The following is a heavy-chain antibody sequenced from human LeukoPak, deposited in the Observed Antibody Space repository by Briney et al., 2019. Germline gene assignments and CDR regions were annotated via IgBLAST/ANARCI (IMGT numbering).Heavy chain of an antibody. CDR2: ISAYNGNT. Sequence: ASVKDSCKASGYTFSSYGVGWVRQAPGQGLEWMGWISAYNGNTNYAQKLQGRVTMTTDTSTSTAYMELRSLRSDDTAVYYCAREGHYGDYFDYWGRGTPFTVSS. D-gene: IGHD4-17*01. CDR1: GYTFSSYG. CDR3: AREGHYGDYFDY. J-gene: IGHJ4*02. V-gene: IGHV1-18*01.